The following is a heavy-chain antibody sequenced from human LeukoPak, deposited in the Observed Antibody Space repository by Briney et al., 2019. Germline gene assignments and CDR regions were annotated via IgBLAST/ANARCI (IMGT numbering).Heavy chain of an antibody. CDR2: ISAYNGNT. V-gene: IGHV1-18*04. CDR3: AREMGKGAAAGPYYYYGMDV. Sequence: GASVKVSCKASGYTFTSYYMHWVRQAPGQGLEWMGWISAYNGNTNYAQKLQGRVTMTTDTSTSTAYMELRSLRSDDTAVYYCAREMGKGAAAGPYYYYGMDVWGQGTTVTVSS. CDR1: GYTFTSYY. J-gene: IGHJ6*02. D-gene: IGHD6-13*01.